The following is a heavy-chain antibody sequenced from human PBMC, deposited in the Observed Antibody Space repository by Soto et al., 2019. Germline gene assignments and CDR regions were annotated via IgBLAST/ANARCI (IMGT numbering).Heavy chain of an antibody. D-gene: IGHD3-22*01. J-gene: IGHJ5*02. CDR2: IKQDGSEK. CDR1: GFTFSSYW. Sequence: GGSLRLSCAASGFTFSSYWMSWVRQAPGKGLEWVANIKQDGSEKYYVDSVKGRFTISRDNAKNSLYLQMNSLRAEDTAVYYCARDTTEYYYDSSGYSRFDPWGQGTLVTVSS. V-gene: IGHV3-7*01. CDR3: ARDTTEYYYDSSGYSRFDP.